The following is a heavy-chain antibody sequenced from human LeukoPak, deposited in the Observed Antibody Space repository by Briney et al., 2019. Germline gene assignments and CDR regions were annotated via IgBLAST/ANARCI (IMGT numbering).Heavy chain of an antibody. V-gene: IGHV3-74*01. D-gene: IGHD2-2*01. CDR3: AREFLHPTIYCSSTSCYAGFDY. CDR2: INSDGSST. CDR1: GFTFSSYW. J-gene: IGHJ4*02. Sequence: PGGSLRLSCAASGFTFSSYWMHWVRQAPGKGLVWVSRINSDGSSTSYADSVKGRFTISRDNAKNTLYLQMNSLRAEDTAVCYCAREFLHPTIYCSSTSCYAGFDYWGQGTLVTVSS.